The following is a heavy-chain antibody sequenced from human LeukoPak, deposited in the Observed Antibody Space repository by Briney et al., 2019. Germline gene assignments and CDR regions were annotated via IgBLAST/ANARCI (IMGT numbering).Heavy chain of an antibody. Sequence: GESLKISCKASAYSFTNYWISWMRQMAGKGLEWMGRLDPSDSETKYNPSFQGHVTISADKSISIAHLQWTSLKASDTAMYYCAREDGKWNSVPYFDHWGQGNLVGVCS. J-gene: IGHJ4*02. D-gene: IGHD1-1*01. V-gene: IGHV5-10-1*01. CDR1: AYSFTNYW. CDR3: AREDGKWNSVPYFDH. CDR2: LDPSDSET.